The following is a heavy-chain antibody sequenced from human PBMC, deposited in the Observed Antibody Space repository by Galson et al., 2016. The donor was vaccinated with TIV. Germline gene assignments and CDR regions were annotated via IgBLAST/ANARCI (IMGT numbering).Heavy chain of an antibody. J-gene: IGHJ6*02. CDR2: ISSGGTT. CDR3: ARDRRHCGNECYLYYYYGMDV. Sequence: SLRLSCAASGLIVSSNYMSWVRQAPGNGLEWVSLISSGGTTSYADSVRGRFTISRDNSNNLVYLQMNSLRAEDTAVYYCARDRRHCGNECYLYYYYGMDVWGQGTTVTVSS. CDR1: GLIVSSNY. D-gene: IGHD2-21*01. V-gene: IGHV3-66*02.